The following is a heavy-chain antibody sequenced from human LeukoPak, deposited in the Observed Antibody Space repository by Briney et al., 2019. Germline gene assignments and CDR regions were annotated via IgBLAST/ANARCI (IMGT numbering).Heavy chain of an antibody. CDR3: ARDENSGSSYYYYYMGV. CDR1: GFTFSSYS. D-gene: IGHD1-26*01. J-gene: IGHJ6*03. Sequence: GGSLRLSCAASGFTFSSYSINWVRQAPGKGLEWVSSISSSSSYIYYADSVKGRFTISRDNAKNSLYLQMNSLRAEDTAVYYCARDENSGSSYYYYYMGVWGKGTTVTVSS. V-gene: IGHV3-21*01. CDR2: ISSSSSYI.